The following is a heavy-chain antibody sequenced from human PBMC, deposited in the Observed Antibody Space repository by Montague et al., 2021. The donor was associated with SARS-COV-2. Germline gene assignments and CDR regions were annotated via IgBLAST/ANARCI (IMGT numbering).Heavy chain of an antibody. D-gene: IGHD6-13*01. CDR3: ARGGSWLYYFDY. CDR1: GDSVSSNSAA. Sequence: SVISGDSVSSNSAAWNWIRQSPSRGLEWLGRTYYRSKWYNDYAVSVKSRITINPDTSKNQFSLQLNSVTPEDTAVYYCARGGSWLYYFDYWGQGTLVTVSS. J-gene: IGHJ4*02. CDR2: TYYRSKWYN. V-gene: IGHV6-1*01.